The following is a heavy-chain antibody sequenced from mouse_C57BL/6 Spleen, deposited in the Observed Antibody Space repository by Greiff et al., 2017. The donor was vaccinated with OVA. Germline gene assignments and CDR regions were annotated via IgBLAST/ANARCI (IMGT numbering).Heavy chain of an antibody. Sequence: QVQLQQPGAELVKPGASVKMSCKASGYTFTSYWITWAKQRPGQGLEWIGDIYPGSGSTNYNEKFKSKATLTVDTSSSTAYMQLSSLTSEDSAVYYCARNYGNCRGGDYWGQGTTLTVSS. CDR1: GYTFTSYW. CDR2: IYPGSGST. D-gene: IGHD2-1*01. V-gene: IGHV1-55*01. J-gene: IGHJ2*01. CDR3: ARNYGNCRGGDY.